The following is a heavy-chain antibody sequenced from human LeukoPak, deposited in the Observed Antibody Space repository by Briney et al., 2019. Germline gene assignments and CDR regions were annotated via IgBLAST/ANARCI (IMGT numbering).Heavy chain of an antibody. CDR2: ISSSGGTP. CDR1: GFTFSSYA. Sequence: RAGGSLRLSCAASGFTFSSYAMSWVRQAPGKGLEWVSAISSSGGTPYHADSVRGRFTISRDNSKNTLYLQMNSLRAEDTAVYYCAKEGFDSWGQGTLVTVSS. J-gene: IGHJ4*02. V-gene: IGHV3-23*01. CDR3: AKEGFDS.